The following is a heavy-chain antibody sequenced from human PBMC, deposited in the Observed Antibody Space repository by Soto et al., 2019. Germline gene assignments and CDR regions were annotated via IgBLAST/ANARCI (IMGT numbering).Heavy chain of an antibody. D-gene: IGHD3-22*01. CDR3: ATDRVYYYGCV. Sequence: ASVKVSCKASGGTFSSYAISWVRQAPGQGLEWMGGIIPIFGTANYAQKFQGRVTITADESTSTAYMELSSLRSDDTAVYFCATDRVYYYGCVWGQGTLVTVSS. CDR1: GGTFSSYA. CDR2: IIPIFGTA. J-gene: IGHJ1*01. V-gene: IGHV1-69*13.